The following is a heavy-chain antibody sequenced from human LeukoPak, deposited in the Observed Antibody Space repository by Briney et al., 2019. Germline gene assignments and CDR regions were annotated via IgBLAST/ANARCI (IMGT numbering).Heavy chain of an antibody. CDR3: ARDITIFGVVGKWFDP. CDR1: GGTFMRHS. D-gene: IGHD3-3*01. V-gene: IGHV1-18*01. CDR2: ISAYNGNT. Sequence: ASVKVSCKASGGTFMRHSISWVRQAPGQGLEWMGWISAYNGNTNYAQKLQGRVTMTTDTSTSTAYMELRSLRSDDTAVYYCARDITIFGVVGKWFDPWGQGTLVTVSS. J-gene: IGHJ5*02.